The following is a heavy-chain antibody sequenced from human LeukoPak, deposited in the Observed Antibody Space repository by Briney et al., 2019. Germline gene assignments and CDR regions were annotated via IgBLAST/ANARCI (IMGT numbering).Heavy chain of an antibody. CDR1: GFTFSGYA. CDR3: ARSPGEVVNPEYAFDI. Sequence: GGSLRLSCAASGFTFSGYAMHWVRQAPGKGLEYVSAISSNGGSTYYANSVKGRFTISRDNSKNTLYLQMGSLRAEDMAVYYCARSPGEVVNPEYAFDIWGQGTMVTVSS. J-gene: IGHJ3*02. V-gene: IGHV3-64*01. D-gene: IGHD3-10*01. CDR2: ISSNGGST.